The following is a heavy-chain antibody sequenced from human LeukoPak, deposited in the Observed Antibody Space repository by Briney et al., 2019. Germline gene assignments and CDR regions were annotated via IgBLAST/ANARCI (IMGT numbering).Heavy chain of an antibody. J-gene: IGHJ6*04. CDR3: ARDRGPYYDYNMDV. V-gene: IGHV3-7*01. D-gene: IGHD3-10*01. CDR2: IRHDGSEK. Sequence: EGSLRLSCAASEFPFWNYWMSWVGQAPGKGLEWVANIRHDGSEKNYVDSVKCRFTISRDNAKDLLYLQLNSLRAEDTAVYHCARDRGPYYDYNMDVWGKGTTVTVSS. CDR1: EFPFWNYW.